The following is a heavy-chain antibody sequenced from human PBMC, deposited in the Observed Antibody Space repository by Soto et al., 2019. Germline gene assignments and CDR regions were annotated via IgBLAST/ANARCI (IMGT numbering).Heavy chain of an antibody. Sequence: ASETLSLTCTVSGASLSSISYYWGWIRQPPGKGLEWVGSIFFTGNIYYNPSLKSRVTISVDASRNQFSLMVNSVTAADTAVYYCASRHCSGGSRYNSGFDSWGQGALDTVSS. CDR1: GASLSSISYY. CDR2: IFFTGNI. CDR3: ASRHCSGGSRYNSGFDS. V-gene: IGHV4-39*01. J-gene: IGHJ4*02. D-gene: IGHD2-15*01.